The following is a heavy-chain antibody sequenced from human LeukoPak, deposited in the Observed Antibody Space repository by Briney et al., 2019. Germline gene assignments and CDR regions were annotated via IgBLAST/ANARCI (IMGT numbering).Heavy chain of an antibody. CDR3: VRGGDYGSAYDYFRY. J-gene: IGHJ4*02. D-gene: IGHD5-12*01. CDR1: GDSINKNY. Sequence: SETLSLTCTVSGDSINKNYWSWIRQSPGKGLEWIGYIYYIGSTNYNPSLASRITISLDTSKSQFSLKLTSVTAADTAVYYCVRGGDYGSAYDYFRYWGQGTLVSVSS. V-gene: IGHV4-59*08. CDR2: IYYIGST.